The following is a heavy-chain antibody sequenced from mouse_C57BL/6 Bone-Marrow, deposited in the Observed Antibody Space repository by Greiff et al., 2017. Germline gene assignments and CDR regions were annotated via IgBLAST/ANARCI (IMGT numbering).Heavy chain of an antibody. CDR2: IYPGSGST. CDR3: DYYGSSWGWYVDV. J-gene: IGHJ1*03. D-gene: IGHD1-1*01. CDR1: GYTFTSYW. Sequence: VQLQQPGAELVKPGASVKMSCKASGYTFTSYWITWVKQRPGQGLEWIGDIYPGSGSTNYNEKFKSKATLTVDTSSSTAYMQLSSLTSEDAAVYYCDYYGSSWGWYVDVWGTGTTVTVST. V-gene: IGHV1-55*01.